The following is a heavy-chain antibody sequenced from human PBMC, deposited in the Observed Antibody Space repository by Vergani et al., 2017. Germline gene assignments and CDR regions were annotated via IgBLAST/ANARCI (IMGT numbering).Heavy chain of an antibody. V-gene: IGHV3-9*01. CDR1: GFTFDDYA. CDR2: ISWNSGSI. Sequence: EVQLVESGGGLVQPGRSLRLSCAASGFTFDDYAMHWVRQAPGKGLEWVSGISWNSGSIGYADSVKGRFTISRDNAKNSLYLQMNSLRADDTAVYYCGSKMNSGYDWALIYWGQGTLVTVSS. CDR3: GSKMNSGYDWALIY. J-gene: IGHJ4*02. D-gene: IGHD5-12*01.